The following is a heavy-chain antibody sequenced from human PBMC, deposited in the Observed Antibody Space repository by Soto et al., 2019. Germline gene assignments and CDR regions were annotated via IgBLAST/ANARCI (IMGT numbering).Heavy chain of an antibody. V-gene: IGHV1-18*01. CDR1: GYGFTTYG. J-gene: IGHJ4*02. D-gene: IGHD1-1*01. CDR2: ISAHNGNT. CDR3: ARGRYGDY. Sequence: QVHLVQSGAEVKKPGASVKVSCKGSGYGFTTYGITWVRQAPGQGLEWMAWISAHNGNTNYAQKLQGRVTVTRDTATSTAYMELRSLRSDDTAVYDCARGRYGDYWGQGALVTVS.